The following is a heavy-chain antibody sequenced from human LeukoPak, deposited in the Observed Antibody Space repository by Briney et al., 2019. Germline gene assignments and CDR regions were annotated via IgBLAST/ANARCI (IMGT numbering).Heavy chain of an antibody. CDR3: AKDGSGSYFFSACDY. V-gene: IGHV3-23*01. CDR1: GFTFSSYA. J-gene: IGHJ4*02. Sequence: PGGSLRLSCAASGFTFSSYAMSWVRQAPGKGLEWVSAISGSGGSTYYADSVKGRFTISRDNSKNTLYLQMNSLRAEDTAVYYCAKDGSGSYFFSACDYWGQGTLVTVSS. D-gene: IGHD3-10*01. CDR2: ISGSGGST.